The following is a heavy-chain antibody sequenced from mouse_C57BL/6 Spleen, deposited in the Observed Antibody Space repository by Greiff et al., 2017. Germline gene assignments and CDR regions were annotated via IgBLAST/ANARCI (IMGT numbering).Heavy chain of an antibody. CDR2: FYPGSGSI. CDR3: ARHEDPGNPYYAMDY. J-gene: IGHJ4*01. Sequence: LVESGAELVKPGASVKLSCKASGYTFTEYTIHWVKQRSGQGLEWIGWFYPGSGSIKYNEKFKDKATLTADKSSSTVYMELSRLTSEDSAVYFCARHEDPGNPYYAMDYWGQGTSVTVSS. V-gene: IGHV1-62-2*01. CDR1: GYTFTEYT.